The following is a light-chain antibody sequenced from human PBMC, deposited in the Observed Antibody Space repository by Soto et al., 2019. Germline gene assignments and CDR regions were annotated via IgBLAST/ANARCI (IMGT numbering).Light chain of an antibody. CDR1: HSVSSSY. CDR3: QQYGSSPPYT. CDR2: GAS. J-gene: IGKJ2*01. V-gene: IGKV3-20*01. Sequence: EIVLTQSPGTLSLARGERATLSCRASHSVSSSYLAWYQQNPGQAPRLLIYGASSRATGIPDRFSGSGSGTDFTLTISRLEPEDFAVYYCQQYGSSPPYTFGQGTKLEIK.